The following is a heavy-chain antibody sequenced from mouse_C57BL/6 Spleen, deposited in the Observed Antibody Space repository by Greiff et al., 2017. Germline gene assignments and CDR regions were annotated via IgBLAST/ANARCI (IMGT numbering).Heavy chain of an antibody. CDR3: ARYIPSYYSKNYAMDY. D-gene: IGHD2-5*01. J-gene: IGHJ4*01. CDR2: IRNKANGYTT. V-gene: IGHV7-3*01. Sequence: EVKLMESGGGLVQPGGSLSLSCAASGFTFTDYYMSWVRQPPGKALEWLGFIRNKANGYTTEYSASVKGRFTISRDNSQSILYLQMNALRAEDSATYYCARYIPSYYSKNYAMDYWGQGTSVTVSS. CDR1: GFTFTDYY.